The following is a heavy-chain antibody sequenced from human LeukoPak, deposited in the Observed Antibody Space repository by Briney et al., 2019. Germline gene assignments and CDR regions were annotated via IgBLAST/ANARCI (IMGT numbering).Heavy chain of an antibody. CDR3: ARASSSWPEQPRLNFDY. CDR1: GGSLSSSSYY. J-gene: IGHJ4*02. Sequence: SETLSLTCTVSGGSLSSSSYYWGWIRQPPGKGLEWIGSIYYSGSTYYNPSLKSRVTISVDTSKNQFSLKLSSVAAADTAVYYCARASSSWPEQPRLNFDYWGQGTLVTVSS. D-gene: IGHD6-13*01. V-gene: IGHV4-39*07. CDR2: IYYSGST.